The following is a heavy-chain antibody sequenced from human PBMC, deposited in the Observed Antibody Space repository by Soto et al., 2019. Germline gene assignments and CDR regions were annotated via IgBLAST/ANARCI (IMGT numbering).Heavy chain of an antibody. CDR2: INAGNGNT. D-gene: IGHD3-9*01. CDR3: ARGELRYFDWLLSNGS. V-gene: IGHV1-3*01. J-gene: IGHJ5*02. Sequence: ASVKVSCKASGYTFTSYAMHWVRQAPGQRLEWMGWINAGNGNTKYSQKFQGRVTITRDTSASTAYMELSSLRSEDTAVYYCARGELRYFDWLLSNGSWGQGTLVTVSS. CDR1: GYTFTSYA.